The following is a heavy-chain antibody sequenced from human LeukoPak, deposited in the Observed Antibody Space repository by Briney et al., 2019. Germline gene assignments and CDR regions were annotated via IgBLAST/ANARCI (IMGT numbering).Heavy chain of an antibody. CDR2: IQQDGSEK. CDR3: ATNLAPGAFDI. CDR1: GFTLSSYW. Sequence: GGSLRLSCAASGFTLSSYWMSWVRQGPGKGLEWVANIQQDGSEKYYMDSVKGRFTISRDNAKNSLYRQMNSLRAKDTAVYYCATNLAPGAFDIWGQGTMVTVSS. J-gene: IGHJ3*02. V-gene: IGHV3-7*01. D-gene: IGHD6-25*01.